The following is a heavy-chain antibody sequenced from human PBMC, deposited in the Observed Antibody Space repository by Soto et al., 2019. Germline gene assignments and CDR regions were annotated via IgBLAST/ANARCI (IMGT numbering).Heavy chain of an antibody. CDR1: GGSISSGGYS. CDR3: ARSPPRSYYYGMDV. CDR2: IYHSGST. V-gene: IGHV4-30-2*01. Sequence: SETLSLTCAVSGGSISSGGYSWSWIRQPPGKGLEWIGYIYHSGSTYYNPSLKSRVTISVDRSKNQFSLKLSSVTAADTAVYYCARSPPRSYYYGMDVWGQGTTVTVSS. J-gene: IGHJ6*02.